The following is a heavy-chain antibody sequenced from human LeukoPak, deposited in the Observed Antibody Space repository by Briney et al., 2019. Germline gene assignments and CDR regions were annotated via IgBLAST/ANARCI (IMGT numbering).Heavy chain of an antibody. CDR2: INPNSGGT. J-gene: IGHJ3*02. Sequence: ASVKVSCKASGYTFTGYYMHWVRQAPGQGLEWMGWINPNSGGTNYAQKFQGRVTMTRDTSISTAYMELSRLRSDDTAVYYCAREREWGQPAFDIWGQGTMVTVSS. D-gene: IGHD1-26*01. CDR1: GYTFTGYY. CDR3: AREREWGQPAFDI. V-gene: IGHV1-2*02.